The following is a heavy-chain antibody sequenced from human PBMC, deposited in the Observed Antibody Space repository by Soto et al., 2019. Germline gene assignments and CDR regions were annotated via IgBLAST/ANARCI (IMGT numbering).Heavy chain of an antibody. CDR1: VEFFSNYG. J-gene: IGHJ4*02. CDR3: ARVFPDGWVEPGVVRGYLDT. V-gene: IGHV1-69*01. D-gene: IGHD3-10*01. Sequence: QAQLVQSGAEVKEPGSSVKLSCKASVEFFSNYGISWVRQAPVQGLEWMGGIIPIFGTISNAEKFQGRVTITADESTNTVYMELRNLRSADTALYFCARVFPDGWVEPGVVRGYLDTWGRGTLVTVSS. CDR2: IIPIFGTI.